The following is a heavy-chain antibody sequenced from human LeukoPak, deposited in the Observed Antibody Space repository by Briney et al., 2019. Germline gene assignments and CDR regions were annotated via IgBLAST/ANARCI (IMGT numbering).Heavy chain of an antibody. D-gene: IGHD6-13*01. J-gene: IGHJ4*02. Sequence: PSETLSLTCTVSGVSISSYYWSWIRQPPGKGLEWIAYIYYSGSTNYNPSLESRVTISADTSKNQFSLKLSSVTAADTAVYYCARRGYTSSTYYFDYWGQGTLVTVSS. CDR2: IYYSGST. CDR3: ARRGYTSSTYYFDY. V-gene: IGHV4-59*08. CDR1: GVSISSYY.